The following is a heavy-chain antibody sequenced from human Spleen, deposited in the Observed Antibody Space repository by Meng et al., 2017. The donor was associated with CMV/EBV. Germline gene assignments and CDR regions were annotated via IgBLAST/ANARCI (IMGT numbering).Heavy chain of an antibody. D-gene: IGHD3-22*01. V-gene: IGHV1-3*01. CDR1: GYTFTSYA. Sequence: QVQLVQPGAEGKKPGASVKVSCKASGYTFTSYAMHWVRQAPGQRLEWMGWINAGNGNTKYSQKFQGRVTITRDTSASTAYMELSSLRSEDTAVYYCARGNRPHRDSSGSLLLSYWGQGTLVTVSS. CDR2: INAGNGNT. J-gene: IGHJ4*02. CDR3: ARGNRPHRDSSGSLLLSY.